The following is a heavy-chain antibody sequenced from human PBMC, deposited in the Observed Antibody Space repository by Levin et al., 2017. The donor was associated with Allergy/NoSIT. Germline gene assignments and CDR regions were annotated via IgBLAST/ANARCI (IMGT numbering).Heavy chain of an antibody. CDR1: GDSVSSNSAA. V-gene: IGHV6-1*01. Sequence: SETLSLTCAISGDSVSSNSAAWNWIRQSPSRGLEWLGRTYYRSKWYNDYAVSVKSRITINPDTSKNQFSLQLNSVTPEDTAVYYCARGRDSSSWYGSNWFDPWGQGTLVTVSS. J-gene: IGHJ5*02. CDR3: ARGRDSSSWYGSNWFDP. D-gene: IGHD6-13*01. CDR2: TYYRSKWYN.